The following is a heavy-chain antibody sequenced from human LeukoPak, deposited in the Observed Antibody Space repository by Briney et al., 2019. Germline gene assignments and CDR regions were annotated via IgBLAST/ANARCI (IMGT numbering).Heavy chain of an antibody. D-gene: IGHD2-2*03. J-gene: IGHJ5*02. CDR1: GYTFTSYD. CDR3: AVLDVVVVPAAISPRWFDP. Sequence: ASVKVSCKASGYTFTSYDINWVRQATGQGLEWMGWMNPNSGNTGYAQKFQGRVSMTRNTSISTAYMELSSLRSEDTAVYYCAVLDVVVVPAAISPRWFDPWGQGTLVTVSS. CDR2: MNPNSGNT. V-gene: IGHV1-8*01.